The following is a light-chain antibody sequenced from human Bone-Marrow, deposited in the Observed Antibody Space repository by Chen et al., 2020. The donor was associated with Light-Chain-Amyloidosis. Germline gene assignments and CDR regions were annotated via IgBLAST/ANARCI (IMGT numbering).Light chain of an antibody. CDR2: EFT. CDR1: SSDVGGDNH. Sequence: QSALTQPASVSGSPGQSITISCTGTSSDVGGDNHVSWYQQHPDKAPKLMMSEFTNRPSLVPYRFSGSKSDNKASLSISGLQTEDEADYFCSSYTITNTLVFGSGTRVTVL. CDR3: SSYTITNTLV. J-gene: IGLJ1*01. V-gene: IGLV2-14*01.